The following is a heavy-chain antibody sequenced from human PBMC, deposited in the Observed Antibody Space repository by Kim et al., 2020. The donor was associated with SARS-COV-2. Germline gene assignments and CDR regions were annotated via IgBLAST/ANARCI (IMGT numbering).Heavy chain of an antibody. CDR2: IYYSGST. CDR3: ARDLSPYLDY. Sequence: SETLSLTCTVSGDSISSGDSYWSWIRQPPGKGLDWIGYIYYSGSTYYNPSLKSRVTMSVDTSKNQFSLKLSSVTAGDTAVYYCARDLSPYLDYWRQGILVTVSS. V-gene: IGHV4-30-4*01. J-gene: IGHJ4*02. CDR1: GDSISSGDSY.